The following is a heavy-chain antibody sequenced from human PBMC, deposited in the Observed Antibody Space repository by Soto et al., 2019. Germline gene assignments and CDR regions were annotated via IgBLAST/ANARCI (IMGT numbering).Heavy chain of an antibody. V-gene: IGHV4-39*01. J-gene: IGHJ6*02. Sequence: SETLSLTCTVSGGSISSSSYYWGWIRQPPGKGLEWIGSIYYSGSTYYNPSLKSRVTISVDTSKNQFSLKLSSVTAADTAVYYCARVRGLLWFGELFYYYYGMDVWGQGTTVTVSS. CDR1: GGSISSSSYY. CDR3: ARVRGLLWFGELFYYYYGMDV. CDR2: IYYSGST. D-gene: IGHD3-10*01.